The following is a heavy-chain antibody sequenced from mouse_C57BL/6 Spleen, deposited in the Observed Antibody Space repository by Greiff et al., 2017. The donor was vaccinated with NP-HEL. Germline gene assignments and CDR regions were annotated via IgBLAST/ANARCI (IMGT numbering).Heavy chain of an antibody. CDR3: ARQGKTAFDY. D-gene: IGHD4-1*01. Sequence: EVNVVESGGDLVKPGGSLKLSCAASGFTFSSYGMSWVRQTPDKRLEWVATISSGGSYTYYPDSVKGRFTISRDNAKNTLYLQMSSLKSEDTAMYYCARQGKTAFDYWGQGTTLTVSS. V-gene: IGHV5-6*01. CDR1: GFTFSSYG. CDR2: ISSGGSYT. J-gene: IGHJ2*01.